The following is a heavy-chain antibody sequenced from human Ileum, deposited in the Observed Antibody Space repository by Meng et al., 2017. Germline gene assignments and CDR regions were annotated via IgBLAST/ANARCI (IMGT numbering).Heavy chain of an antibody. CDR1: GGSISTSDW. V-gene: IGHV4-4*02. CDR3: ASEWSGSYRHFDY. D-gene: IGHD1-26*01. J-gene: IGHJ4*02. Sequence: VQLQGLGPGPLEASGSLSPACAVSGGSISTSDWWSCVRQPPGKGLEWIGEIHHSESTNYNPSLKSRVTISVDKSKNQFSLKLNSVTAADTAVYYCASEWSGSYRHFDYWGQGTLVTVSS. CDR2: IHHSEST.